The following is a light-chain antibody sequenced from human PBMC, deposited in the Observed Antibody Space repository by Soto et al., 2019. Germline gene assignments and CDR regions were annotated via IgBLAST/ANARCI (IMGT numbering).Light chain of an antibody. Sequence: EIVMTPSPATLSVSPGERATLSCRASQSVNSNYLAWYQQHPGQPPRLLIYGISTRATGIPARFSGSGSGTEFSLTISSLQSEDFAVYYCQQYSKWPITFGQGTRLEIK. CDR3: QQYSKWPIT. V-gene: IGKV3-15*01. J-gene: IGKJ5*01. CDR2: GIS. CDR1: QSVNSN.